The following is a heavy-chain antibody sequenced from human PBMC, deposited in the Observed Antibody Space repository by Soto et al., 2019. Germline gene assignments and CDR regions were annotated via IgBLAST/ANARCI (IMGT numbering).Heavy chain of an antibody. D-gene: IGHD4-4*01. V-gene: IGHV4-34*01. Sequence: SETLSLTCAVYGGSFSGYYWSWIRQPPGKGLEWIGEINHSGSTNYNPSLKSRVTISVDTSKNQFSLKLSSVTAADTAVYYCARGPDNDYSNFDYWGQGTLVTVSS. CDR3: ARGPDNDYSNFDY. CDR1: GGSFSGYY. J-gene: IGHJ4*02. CDR2: INHSGST.